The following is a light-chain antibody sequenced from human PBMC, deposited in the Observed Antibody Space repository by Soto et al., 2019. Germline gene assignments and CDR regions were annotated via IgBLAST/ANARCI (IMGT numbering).Light chain of an antibody. CDR2: GAS. CDR3: QQYTHWPLI. V-gene: IGKV3-15*01. Sequence: EIVMTQSPATLSVSPGERATLSCRASQSVSSNLAWYQQKPGQAPSLLIYGASNRATDIPARFSGSGSGTEFTLTISSLQSEDSAVYYCQQYTHWPLIFGGGTKVEIK. CDR1: QSVSSN. J-gene: IGKJ4*01.